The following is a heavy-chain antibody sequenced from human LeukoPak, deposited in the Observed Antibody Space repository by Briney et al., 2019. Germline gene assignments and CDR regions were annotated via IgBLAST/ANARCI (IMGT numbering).Heavy chain of an antibody. D-gene: IGHD3-22*01. J-gene: IGHJ5*02. CDR1: GFTFTSSA. Sequence: GTSVKVSCKASGFTFTSSAVQWVRQARGQRLEWIGWIVVGSGNTNYAQKFQERVTITRDMSTSTAYMELSSLRSEDTAEYYCAAEVVVVDGFDPWGQGTLVTVSS. V-gene: IGHV1-58*01. CDR3: AAEVVVVDGFDP. CDR2: IVVGSGNT.